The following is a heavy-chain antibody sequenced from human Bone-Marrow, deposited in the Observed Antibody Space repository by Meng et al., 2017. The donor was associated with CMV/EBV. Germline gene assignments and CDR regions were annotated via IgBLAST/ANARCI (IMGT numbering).Heavy chain of an antibody. CDR1: GFTFSSYS. D-gene: IGHD4-11*01. CDR2: ISSSSSYI. CDR3: AREIPGGTVTMDY. J-gene: IGHJ4*02. Sequence: GESLKISCAASGFTFSSYSMNWVRQAPGKGLEWVSSISSSSSYIYYADSVKGRFTISRDNAKNSLYLQMNSLRAEDTAVYYCAREIPGGTVTMDYWGQGTLVTVSS. V-gene: IGHV3-21*01.